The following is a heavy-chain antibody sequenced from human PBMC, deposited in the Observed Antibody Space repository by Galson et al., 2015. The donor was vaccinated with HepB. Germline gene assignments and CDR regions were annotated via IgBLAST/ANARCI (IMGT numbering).Heavy chain of an antibody. J-gene: IGHJ6*03. CDR1: GDSVSSNSAA. Sequence: CAISGDSVSSNSAAWNWIRQSPSRGLEWLGRTYYRSKWYNDYAVSVKSRITINPDTSKNQFSLQRNSVTPEDTAVYYCARSEGWAARQEAGYYYYYMDVWGKGTTVTVSS. CDR2: TYYRSKWYN. CDR3: ARSEGWAARQEAGYYYYYMDV. V-gene: IGHV6-1*01. D-gene: IGHD6-6*01.